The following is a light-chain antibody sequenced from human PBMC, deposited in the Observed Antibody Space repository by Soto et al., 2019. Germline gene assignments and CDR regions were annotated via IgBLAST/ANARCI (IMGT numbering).Light chain of an antibody. CDR3: QQYNNWPPGFT. J-gene: IGKJ5*01. CDR2: GAS. CDR1: QSISSS. V-gene: IGKV3-15*01. Sequence: EIVLTHTPATLSLSQGESCNLCWRAIQSISSSLAWYQQKPGQAPRLLIYGASTRATGIPARFSGSGSGTEFTLTISSLQSEDFAVYYCQQYNNWPPGFTFGQGTRLEI.